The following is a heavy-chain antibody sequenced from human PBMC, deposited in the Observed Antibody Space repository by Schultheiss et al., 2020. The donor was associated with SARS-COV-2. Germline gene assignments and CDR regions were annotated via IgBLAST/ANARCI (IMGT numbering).Heavy chain of an antibody. D-gene: IGHD4-17*01. V-gene: IGHV1-69*13. Sequence: SVKVSCKASGGTFSSYAISWVRQAPGQGLEWMGGISPMLGTANYAQRFQGRVTITADESTSTAYMELSSLRSEDTAVYYCTRPYGDYARDAFDIWGQGTMVTVSS. CDR2: ISPMLGTA. CDR3: TRPYGDYARDAFDI. CDR1: GGTFSSYA. J-gene: IGHJ3*02.